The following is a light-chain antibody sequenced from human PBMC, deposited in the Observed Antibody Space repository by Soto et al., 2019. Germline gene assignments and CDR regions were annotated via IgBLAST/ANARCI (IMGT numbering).Light chain of an antibody. V-gene: IGKV1-39*01. Sequence: DIQMTQSPSSLSASVGDSVTITCRAGQNIARYLSWYQQKPGKAPMLLIYGASTLQGGVPSRFSGSGSGTEFTLTIDSLQPEDFATYYCQQRFSSQWTFGQGTKVDIK. CDR3: QQRFSSQWT. CDR1: QNIARY. CDR2: GAS. J-gene: IGKJ1*01.